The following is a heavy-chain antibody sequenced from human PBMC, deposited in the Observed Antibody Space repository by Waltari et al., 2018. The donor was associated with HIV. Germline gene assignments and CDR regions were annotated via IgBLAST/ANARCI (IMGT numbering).Heavy chain of an antibody. Sequence: EVQLVESGGGLIQPGGSLRLSCAASGFTVSSNYMSWVRQAPGKGLEWVSVIYSGGSTYYADSVKGRFTISRDNSKNTLYLQMNSLRAEDTAVYYCARGLLHYYYGMDVWGQGTTVTVSS. J-gene: IGHJ6*02. V-gene: IGHV3-53*01. CDR2: IYSGGST. CDR1: GFTVSSNY. CDR3: ARGLLHYYYGMDV.